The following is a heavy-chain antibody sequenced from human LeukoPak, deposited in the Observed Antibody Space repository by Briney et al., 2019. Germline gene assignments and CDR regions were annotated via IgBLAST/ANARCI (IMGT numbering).Heavy chain of an antibody. D-gene: IGHD5-12*01. CDR2: ISSSGSTI. V-gene: IGHV3-11*04. Sequence: GGSLRLSCAASGFTFSDYYMSWIRQAPGKGLEWVSYISSSGSTIYYADSVKGRFTISRDNSKNTLYLQMNSLRAEDTAVYYCASHSDGYDPYGYFQHWGQGTLVTVSS. J-gene: IGHJ1*01. CDR3: ASHSDGYDPYGYFQH. CDR1: GFTFSDYY.